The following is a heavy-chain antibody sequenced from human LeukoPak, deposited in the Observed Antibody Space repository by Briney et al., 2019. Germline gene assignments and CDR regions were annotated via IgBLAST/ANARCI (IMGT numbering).Heavy chain of an antibody. CDR3: ARLAGDGLPLFDD. Sequence: GGSLRLSCAASGLFVSSNYMSWGRQAPGEGLEWGSVFYSGGSTFYADSVKGRFIISRDTHRNTLDLQMTSLRTEDTAVYYCARLAGDGLPLFDDWGQGTLVTVSS. D-gene: IGHD5-24*01. J-gene: IGHJ4*02. V-gene: IGHV3-66*04. CDR1: GLFVSSNY. CDR2: FYSGGST.